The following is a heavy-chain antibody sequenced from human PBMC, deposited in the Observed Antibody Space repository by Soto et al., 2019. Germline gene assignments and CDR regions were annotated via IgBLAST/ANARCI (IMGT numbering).Heavy chain of an antibody. CDR3: ARGEWKEGLHRYYFNF. Sequence: ASVKVSCKASGYTFSDYYIHWVRQAPGQGLEWMGWINPKSGGTDYAQNFQGWLTMARDTSISTAYMELSRLRSDDTAVYYCARGEWKEGLHRYYFNFWGQGTLVTVSS. D-gene: IGHD3-3*01. V-gene: IGHV1-2*04. CDR2: INPKSGGT. J-gene: IGHJ4*02. CDR1: GYTFSDYY.